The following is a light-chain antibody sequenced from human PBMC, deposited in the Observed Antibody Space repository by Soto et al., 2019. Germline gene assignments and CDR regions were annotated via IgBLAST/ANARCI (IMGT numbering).Light chain of an antibody. CDR3: QQYNNWPFIT. V-gene: IGKV3-15*01. CDR1: QSVRGN. J-gene: IGKJ5*01. Sequence: EIVMTQSPATLSVSPGERSTLSCRASQSVRGNLAWYQQKPGQSPRLLIYGASSRATGIPARFSGSGSGTEFTLTIRSLQSEDFAVYYCQQYNNWPFITVGQGTRLEIK. CDR2: GAS.